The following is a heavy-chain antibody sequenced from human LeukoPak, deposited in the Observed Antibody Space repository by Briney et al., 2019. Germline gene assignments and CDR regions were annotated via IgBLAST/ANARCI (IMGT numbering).Heavy chain of an antibody. J-gene: IGHJ4*02. D-gene: IGHD3-10*01. CDR2: ISNSGSNI. V-gene: IGHV3-11*04. CDR1: GFTFSDYY. Sequence: GGPLRLSCAASGFTFSDYYMSWIRQAPGKGLEWISYISNSGSNIYYADSVKGRFTMSRDNAKNSLYLQMNSPRAEDTAVYYCARVRGSYANDYWGQGTLVTVSS. CDR3: ARVRGSYANDY.